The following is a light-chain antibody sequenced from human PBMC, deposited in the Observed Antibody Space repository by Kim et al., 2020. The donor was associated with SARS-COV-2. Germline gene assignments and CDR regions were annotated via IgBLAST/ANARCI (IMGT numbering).Light chain of an antibody. CDR2: QDS. CDR1: KLGDKY. CDR3: QAWDSSHGV. J-gene: IGLJ1*01. V-gene: IGLV3-1*01. Sequence: SYELTQPPSVSVSPGQTASITCSGDKLGDKYACWYQQKPGQSPVVVIYQDSKRPSGIPERFSGPNSGNTATLTISGTQAMDEADYYCQAWDSSHGVFGTGTKVTVL.